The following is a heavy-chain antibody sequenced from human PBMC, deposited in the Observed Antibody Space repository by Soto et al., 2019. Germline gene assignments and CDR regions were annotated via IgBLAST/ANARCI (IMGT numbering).Heavy chain of an antibody. J-gene: IGHJ5*02. CDR2: IYHSGST. D-gene: IGHD6-13*01. Sequence: SETLSLTCAVSGGSISSGGYSWSWIRQPPGKGLEWIGYIYHSGSTYYNPSLKSRVTISVDRSKNQFSLKLSSVTAADTAVYYCALPKGIAYVDWFDPWGQGTLVTVSS. CDR3: ALPKGIAYVDWFDP. CDR1: GGSISSGGYS. V-gene: IGHV4-30-2*01.